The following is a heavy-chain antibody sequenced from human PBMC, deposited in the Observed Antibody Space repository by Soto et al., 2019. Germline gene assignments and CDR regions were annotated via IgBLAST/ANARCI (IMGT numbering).Heavy chain of an antibody. V-gene: IGHV4-30-4*01. CDR3: ASSTTVTTFRDY. D-gene: IGHD4-4*01. CDR2: IYYSGST. Sequence: SETLSLTCTLSGGSISSGDYYWSWIRQPPGKGLEWIGDIYYSGSTYYNPSLKSRVTISVDTSKNQFSLKLSSVTAADTAVYYCASSTTVTTFRDYWGQGTLVTVSS. CDR1: GGSISSGDYY. J-gene: IGHJ4*02.